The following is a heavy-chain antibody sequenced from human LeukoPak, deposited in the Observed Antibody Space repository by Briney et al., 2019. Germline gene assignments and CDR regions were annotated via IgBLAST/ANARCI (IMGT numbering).Heavy chain of an antibody. Sequence: SETLSLTCTASGGSISTSYWSWLRQSPGKGLEWIGYIYYSGSTNYNPSLKSRVTISVDTSKNQFSLKLSSVTAADTAVYYCAKDGINYYDISGYDIWGQGTLVTVSS. V-gene: IGHV4-59*01. CDR1: GGSISTSY. D-gene: IGHD3-22*01. CDR3: AKDGINYYDISGYDI. CDR2: IYYSGST. J-gene: IGHJ4*02.